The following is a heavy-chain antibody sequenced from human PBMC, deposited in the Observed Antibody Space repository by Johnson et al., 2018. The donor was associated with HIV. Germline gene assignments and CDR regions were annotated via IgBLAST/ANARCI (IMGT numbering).Heavy chain of an antibody. CDR2: ISGSGGST. CDR3: ANGRAWELLSELEREYTEFEE. V-gene: IGHV3-23*04. CDR1: GFTFSSYA. J-gene: IGHJ3*01. Sequence: VQLVESGGGLVQPGGSLRLSCAASGFTFSSYAMSWVRQAPGKGLEWVSAISGSGGSTYYADAVKGRFTISRDNSKNTLYLQMNSLRPEDTAVYYCANGRAWELLSELEREYTEFEEWGQGTMVSVSS. D-gene: IGHD1-26*01.